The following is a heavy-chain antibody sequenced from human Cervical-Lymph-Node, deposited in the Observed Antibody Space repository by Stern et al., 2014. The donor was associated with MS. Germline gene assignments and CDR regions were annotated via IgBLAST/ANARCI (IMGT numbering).Heavy chain of an antibody. J-gene: IGHJ3*02. V-gene: IGHV4-39*01. D-gene: IGHD2-15*01. CDR1: GGSMFYSSRY. CDR2: IDFHMTT. Sequence: QVQLQESGPGLVKPSETLSLTCTVSGGSMFYSSRYWSWIRQPPGKGLECIGGIDFHMTTYYNPSLKSRVTISVDPSKNQFSLKLSSVTAADSAVYYCARHCGGRCLSAFDIWGRGTMVVVSS. CDR3: ARHCGGRCLSAFDI.